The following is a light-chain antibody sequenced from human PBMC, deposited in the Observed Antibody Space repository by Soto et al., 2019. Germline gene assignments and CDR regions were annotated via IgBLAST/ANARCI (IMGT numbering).Light chain of an antibody. CDR3: QQYDNLPIT. V-gene: IGKV1-33*01. Sequence: DIQMTQSPSSLSASVGDRVTITCQARQDISNYLNWYQQKPGKAPKLLIYDPSNLEKAVPSRFSGSGSGTDFTSISRSLQPEYSVTYYCQQYDNLPITFGEGTGVEIK. J-gene: IGKJ5*01. CDR2: DPS. CDR1: QDISNY.